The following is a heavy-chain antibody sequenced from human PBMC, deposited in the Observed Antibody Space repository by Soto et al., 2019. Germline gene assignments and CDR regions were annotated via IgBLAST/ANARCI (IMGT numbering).Heavy chain of an antibody. J-gene: IGHJ6*03. Sequence: QVQLQQWGAGLLKPSETLSLTCAVYGGSFSGYQWTWIRQTPGKGLEWIGEINDSGNINYNPSLKSRVIIFLDTPKKRISLKLSSGTAADTAVYFCARGLILWFGELSRRGGYYYYMDVWGKGTKVTVSS. CDR1: GGSFSGYQ. CDR2: INDSGNI. D-gene: IGHD3-10*01. CDR3: ARGLILWFGELSRRGGYYYYMDV. V-gene: IGHV4-34*01.